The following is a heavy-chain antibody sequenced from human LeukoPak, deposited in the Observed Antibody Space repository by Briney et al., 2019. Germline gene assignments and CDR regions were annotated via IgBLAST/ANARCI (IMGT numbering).Heavy chain of an antibody. J-gene: IGHJ4*02. CDR2: VYHSGDT. CDR3: ARDDGYSTFDF. D-gene: IGHD5-24*01. V-gene: IGHV4-59*01. CDR1: GGSIGHFY. Sequence: PSETLSLTCSVSGGSIGHFYRSWIRQPPGRGLEWIGNVYHSGDTKYSPSLQSRVTILVDTSQNQISLDLRSVTAADTALYYCARDDGYSTFDFWGLGTLVTVSS.